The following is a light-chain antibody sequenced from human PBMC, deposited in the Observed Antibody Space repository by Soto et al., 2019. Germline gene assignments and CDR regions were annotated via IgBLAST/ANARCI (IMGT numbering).Light chain of an antibody. Sequence: EIVLTQSPGTLSLSPGEGATLSCRASQDVDNNFLAWYQQRPGQAPRLLIYASSRRATGIPDRFSGSGSGTAFTLTISRVRPEDIAVYFCHQYYSSITFGGGTKVEVK. CDR1: QDVDNNF. CDR2: ASS. J-gene: IGKJ4*01. CDR3: HQYYSSIT. V-gene: IGKV3-20*01.